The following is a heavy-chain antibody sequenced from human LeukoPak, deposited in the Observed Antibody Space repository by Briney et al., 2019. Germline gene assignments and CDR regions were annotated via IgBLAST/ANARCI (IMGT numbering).Heavy chain of an antibody. CDR2: INHSGST. V-gene: IGHV4-34*01. CDR3: ARDIFSGDCSGGSCYSGRGDNWFDP. Sequence: SETLSLTCAVYGGSFSGYYWSWIRQPPGKGLEWIGEINHSGSTNYYPSLKRRVTISVDTPNNQFSLKLSSVTAADTAVYYCARDIFSGDCSGGSCYSGRGDNWFDPWGQGTLVTVSS. J-gene: IGHJ5*02. CDR1: GGSFSGYY. D-gene: IGHD2-15*01.